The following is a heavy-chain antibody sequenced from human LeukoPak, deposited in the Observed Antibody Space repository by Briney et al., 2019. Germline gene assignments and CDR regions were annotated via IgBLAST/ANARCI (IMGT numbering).Heavy chain of an antibody. J-gene: IGHJ4*02. V-gene: IGHV4-4*07. CDR1: GGSISNYY. CDR2: IYTNGIT. Sequence: SETLSLTCTVSGGSISNYYWSWIRQPAGKGLEWIGRIYTNGITNYNPSLKSRVTMSLDTSKNQFSLKLSSVTAADTAVYYCASGSYGDSPSYWGQGTLVTVSS. D-gene: IGHD5-18*01. CDR3: ASGSYGDSPSY.